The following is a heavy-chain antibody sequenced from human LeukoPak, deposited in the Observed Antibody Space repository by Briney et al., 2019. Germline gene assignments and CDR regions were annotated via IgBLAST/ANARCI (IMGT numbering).Heavy chain of an antibody. V-gene: IGHV3-33*07. CDR2: IWSDGSNQ. D-gene: IGHD3-22*01. Sequence: GGSLRLSCAASGFTFSTHVMYWVRQAPGKGLEWVSLIWSDGSNQNYADSVKSRFTTSRDNSKNTLYLQMNSLRVEDTAVYYCARDWAGDSSILWGQGTLVTVSS. CDR1: GFTFSTHV. CDR3: ARDWAGDSSIL. J-gene: IGHJ4*02.